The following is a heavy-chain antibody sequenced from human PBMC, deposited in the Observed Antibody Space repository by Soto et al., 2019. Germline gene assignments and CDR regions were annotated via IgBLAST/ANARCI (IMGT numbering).Heavy chain of an antibody. CDR2: IIPIFGTA. Sequence: ASVKVSCKASGGTFSSYSISWVRQAPGQGLEWMGGIIPIFGTASYAQKFQGRVTITADESTSTAYMELSGLRSEDTAVYYCAYYGSGNYYNVGGYYYFYGMDVWGQGTTVTVSS. V-gene: IGHV1-69*13. D-gene: IGHD3-10*01. J-gene: IGHJ6*02. CDR3: AYYGSGNYYNVGGYYYFYGMDV. CDR1: GGTFSSYS.